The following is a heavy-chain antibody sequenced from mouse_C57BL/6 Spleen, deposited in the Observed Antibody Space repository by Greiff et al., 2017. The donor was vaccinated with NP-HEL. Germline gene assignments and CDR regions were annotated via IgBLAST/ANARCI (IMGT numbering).Heavy chain of an antibody. V-gene: IGHV1-55*01. CDR1: GYTFTSYW. CDR2: IYPGSGST. D-gene: IGHD2-3*01. CDR3: ESDDGYYGRFAY. Sequence: QVQLQQPGAELVKPGASVKMSCKASGYTFTSYWITWVKQRPGQGLEWIGDIYPGSGSTNYNEKFKSKATLTVDTSSSTAYMQLSSLTSEDSAIYYCESDDGYYGRFAYWGQGTLVTVSA. J-gene: IGHJ3*01.